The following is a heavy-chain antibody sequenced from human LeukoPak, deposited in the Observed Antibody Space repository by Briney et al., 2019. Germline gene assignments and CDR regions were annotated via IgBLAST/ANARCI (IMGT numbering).Heavy chain of an antibody. V-gene: IGHV4-4*09. J-gene: IGHJ4*02. CDR1: GAPISRFY. Sequence: PLETLSLICTASGAPISRFYWSWVRQPPGKGLEWIGNIYNGVPTFFNPSLHSRVTLSVDTSKTQFSLQLASVTAADTAIYYCVQSTGWPGFDYWGQGILVSVSS. CDR3: VQSTGWPGFDY. D-gene: IGHD6-19*01. CDR2: IYNGVPT.